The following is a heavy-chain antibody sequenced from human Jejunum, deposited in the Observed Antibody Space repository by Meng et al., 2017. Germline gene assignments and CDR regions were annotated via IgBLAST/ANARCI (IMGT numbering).Heavy chain of an antibody. D-gene: IGHD3-16*01. CDR3: ARDQGSYGNFQH. Sequence: GSLRLSCAGSGFIFSGYWMNWVRQATGKGLEWVANIRQNGSEEHYVDSVKSRFTISRNNAKNSLYLRMNSLRDEDTAVYYCARDQGSYGNFQHWGQGTLVTVSS. CDR1: GFIFSGYW. J-gene: IGHJ1*01. CDR2: IRQNGSEE. V-gene: IGHV3-7*01.